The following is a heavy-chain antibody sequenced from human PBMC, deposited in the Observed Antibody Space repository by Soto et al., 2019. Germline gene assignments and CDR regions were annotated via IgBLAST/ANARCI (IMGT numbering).Heavy chain of an antibody. CDR3: ARAPMSGSQKLYFDY. CDR1: GFSFSSYS. Sequence: EVQLVESGGGLVQPGGSLRLSCAASGFSFSSYSMNWVRQAPGKGLEWVSYISGGGGTTYYADSVKGRFTISRDNAKKSLYLQLSSLRDVDTAVYYCARAPMSGSQKLYFDYWGQGTLVTVSS. D-gene: IGHD1-26*01. CDR2: ISGGGGTT. V-gene: IGHV3-48*02. J-gene: IGHJ4*02.